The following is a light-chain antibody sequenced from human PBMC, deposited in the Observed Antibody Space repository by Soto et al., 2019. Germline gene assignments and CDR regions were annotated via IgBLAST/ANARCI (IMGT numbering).Light chain of an antibody. CDR1: QSVSSSY. J-gene: IGKJ1*01. V-gene: IGKV3D-7*01. CDR3: QQDYNLPWT. CDR2: GAS. Sequence: PGERFTLSCRASQSVSSSYLTWYQQKPGQAPRLLIYGASTRATSIPARFSGSGSGTDFTLTISSLQPEDFAVYYCQQDYNLPWTFGQGTKVEIK.